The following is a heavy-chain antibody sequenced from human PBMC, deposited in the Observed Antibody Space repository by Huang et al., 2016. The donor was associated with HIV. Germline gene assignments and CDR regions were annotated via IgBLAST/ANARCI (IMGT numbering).Heavy chain of an antibody. D-gene: IGHD1-1*01. CDR3: AKTSAMEQQLVGAWS. J-gene: IGHJ5*02. V-gene: IGHV3-48*01. CDR2: ISSSSNLI. Sequence: EVQLVESGGGLVQPGGSLRLSCAAYGFTFSNSNMNWVRQTPGKGLEWLSYISSSSNLIYYADSVKGRFTSSRDNAQSTLYFQMNSLRAEDTAVYYCAKTSAMEQQLVGAWSWGQGTLVTVSS. CDR1: GFTFSNSN.